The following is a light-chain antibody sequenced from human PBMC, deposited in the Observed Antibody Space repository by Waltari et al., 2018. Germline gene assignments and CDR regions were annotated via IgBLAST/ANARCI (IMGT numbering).Light chain of an antibody. V-gene: IGLV1-44*01. CDR3: AAWDDSLNGVV. J-gene: IGLJ3*02. CDR2: SFN. CDR1: RSNIGTNT. Sequence: QSVLTQPPSASGTPGQRVTIACSGGRSNIGTNTVSWYHHLPGTAPKLPIYSFNQRPAGGPDRVSGSKSGTSASLVISGLQSEDEADYYCAAWDDSLNGVVFGGGTKVTVL.